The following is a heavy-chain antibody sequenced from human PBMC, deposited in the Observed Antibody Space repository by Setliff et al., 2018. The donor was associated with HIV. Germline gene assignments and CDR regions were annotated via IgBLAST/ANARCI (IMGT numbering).Heavy chain of an antibody. Sequence: SCAASGLTFSSYWISWVRQAPGKGLEWVANINQDGSAKYYVDSVKGQFTISRDNAKNSLYLQMNSLRAEDTAVYYCARDSGTTVGATRPGYWGQGTLVTVSS. J-gene: IGHJ4*02. CDR2: INQDGSAK. CDR1: GLTFSSYW. V-gene: IGHV3-7*01. CDR3: ARDSGTTVGATRPGY. D-gene: IGHD1-26*01.